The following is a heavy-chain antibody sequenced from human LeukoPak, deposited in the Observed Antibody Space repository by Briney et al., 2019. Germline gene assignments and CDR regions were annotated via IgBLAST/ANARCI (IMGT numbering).Heavy chain of an antibody. Sequence: GGSLRLSCAASGFTFSSYAMSWVRQAPGKGLEWVASISSSGDYKNDADSVKGRFTISRDNAKNSLYLQMNSLRVEDTAVYYCARDVEMYSSTWSDAFDIWGQGTMVTVSS. CDR3: ARDVEMYSSTWSDAFDI. V-gene: IGHV3-21*01. CDR1: GFTFSSYA. D-gene: IGHD6-13*01. J-gene: IGHJ3*02. CDR2: ISSSGDYK.